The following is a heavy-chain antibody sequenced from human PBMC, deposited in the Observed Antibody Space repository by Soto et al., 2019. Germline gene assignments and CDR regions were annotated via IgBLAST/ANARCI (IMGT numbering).Heavy chain of an antibody. V-gene: IGHV3-30*18. CDR1: GFTFSSSG. D-gene: IGHD3-3*01. CDR2: ISYDGSNK. J-gene: IGHJ6*01. Sequence: ALRLSCAASGFTFSSSGIHWVRQAPGKGLEWVAVISYDGSNKFYIDSVKGRFTVSRDNSKNTLYLQMSSLRAEDTAVYYCAKDRQADFWRLTSPMDVCGQGTTVTVSS. CDR3: AKDRQADFWRLTSPMDV.